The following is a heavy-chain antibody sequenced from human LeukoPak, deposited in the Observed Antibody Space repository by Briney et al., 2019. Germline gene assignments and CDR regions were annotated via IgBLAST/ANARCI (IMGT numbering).Heavy chain of an antibody. D-gene: IGHD1-26*01. V-gene: IGHV3-23*01. CDR2: ISDNSGNT. J-gene: IGHJ4*02. CDR1: GFTFSSFA. Sequence: GGSLRLSCAASGFTFSSFAMSWVRQAPGQGLEWVSAISDNSGNTYYADSVKGRFTISRDNSKNTLYLQMNSLRAEDTAVYYCAKDSGSYSIDYWGQGTLVTVSS. CDR3: AKDSGSYSIDY.